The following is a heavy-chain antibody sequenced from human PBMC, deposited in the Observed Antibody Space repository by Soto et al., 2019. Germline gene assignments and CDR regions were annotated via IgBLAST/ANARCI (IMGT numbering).Heavy chain of an antibody. CDR3: ARQIVVVPAGRAFDI. CDR2: IYHSGST. D-gene: IGHD2-2*01. J-gene: IGHJ3*02. V-gene: IGHV4-4*02. Sequence: QVQLQESGPGLVKPSGTLSLTCAVSSGSISSSNWWSWVRQPPGKVLEWIGEIYHSGSTNYNPSLKSGVTISVDKSKNQFSLKLSSVTAADTAVYYCARQIVVVPAGRAFDIWGQGTMVTVS. CDR1: SGSISSSNW.